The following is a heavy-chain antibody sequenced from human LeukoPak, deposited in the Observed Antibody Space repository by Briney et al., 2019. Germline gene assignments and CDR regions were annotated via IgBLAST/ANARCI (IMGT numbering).Heavy chain of an antibody. CDR3: ARGAVAGRSHFDF. J-gene: IGHJ4*02. D-gene: IGHD6-19*01. V-gene: IGHV4-4*07. CDR2: IYGTGST. CDR1: GGTISRHY. Sequence: SDTLSLTRTVSGGTISRHYWSWIRQPAGKGLQWIGRIYGTGSTNYNPSLKSRATMSVDTSKNHFSLNLHSVTAADTAVYYCARGAVAGRSHFDFWGQGTLVTVSS.